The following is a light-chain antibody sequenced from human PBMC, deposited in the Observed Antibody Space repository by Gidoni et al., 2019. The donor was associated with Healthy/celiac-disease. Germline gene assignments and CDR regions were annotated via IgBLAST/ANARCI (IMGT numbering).Light chain of an antibody. V-gene: IGKV3-11*01. CDR1: QSVSSY. J-gene: IGKJ2*01. CDR2: DAS. CDR3: QQRSNWPPMYT. Sequence: LHLSTGERATLSCRASQSVSSYLAWYQQKPGQALRLLIYDASNRATGIPARFSGSGSGTDFTLTISSLEPEDFAVYYCQQRSNWPPMYTFXQXTKLEIK.